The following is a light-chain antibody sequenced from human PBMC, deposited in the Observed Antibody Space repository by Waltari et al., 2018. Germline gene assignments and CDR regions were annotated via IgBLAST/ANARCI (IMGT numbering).Light chain of an antibody. CDR3: QQYNIYSPQA. J-gene: IGKJ1*01. V-gene: IGKV1-5*01. Sequence: DIQMTQSPSTLSASVGDRATIPCRASQTIDNYLAWYQQKPGEAPKVMIYDASTLETGVPSRFSGSGFGTDFSLTISSLQPDDFATYWCQQYNIYSPQAFGQGTKVEVK. CDR2: DAS. CDR1: QTIDNY.